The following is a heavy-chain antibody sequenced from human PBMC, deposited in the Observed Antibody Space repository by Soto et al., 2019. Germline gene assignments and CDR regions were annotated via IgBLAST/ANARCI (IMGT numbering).Heavy chain of an antibody. D-gene: IGHD4-17*01. J-gene: IGHJ3*02. Sequence: GGSLRLSCAASGFTFSSYAMSWVRQAPGKGLEWVSSISSSSSYIYYADSVKGRFTISRDNAKNSLYLQMNSLRAEDTAVYYCARSVTIRRVDAFDIWGQGTMVTVSS. CDR2: ISSSSSYI. V-gene: IGHV3-21*01. CDR1: GFTFSSYA. CDR3: ARSVTIRRVDAFDI.